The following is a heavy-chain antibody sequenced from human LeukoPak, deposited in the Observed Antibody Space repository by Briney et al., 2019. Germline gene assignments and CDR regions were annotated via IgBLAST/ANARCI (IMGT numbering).Heavy chain of an antibody. CDR2: INSDGSST. D-gene: IGHD3-9*01. V-gene: IGHV3-74*01. Sequence: PGGSLRLSCAASGFTFSSYWMHWVRQAPGKGLVWVSRINSDGSSTSYADSVKGRFTISRDNAKNTLYLQMNSLRAEDTAVYYCASIDQVRYFDRGYFDYWGQGTLVTVSS. J-gene: IGHJ4*02. CDR3: ASIDQVRYFDRGYFDY. CDR1: GFTFSSYW.